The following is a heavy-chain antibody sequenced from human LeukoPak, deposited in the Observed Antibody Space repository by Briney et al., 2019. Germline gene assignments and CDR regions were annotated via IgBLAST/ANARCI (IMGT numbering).Heavy chain of an antibody. D-gene: IGHD2-21*02. J-gene: IGHJ3*02. V-gene: IGHV4-39*01. CDR3: ARRRGDPGAFDI. Sequence: NPSETLSLTCSVPGGSITNSSGYYWAWIRQPPGKGLEWIGSFYYRGNTYYNLSLKSRLTISVDTSKNQFSLKMSSVTATDTAIYYCARRRGDPGAFDIWGQGTQVTVSS. CDR2: FYYRGNT. CDR1: GGSITNSSGYY.